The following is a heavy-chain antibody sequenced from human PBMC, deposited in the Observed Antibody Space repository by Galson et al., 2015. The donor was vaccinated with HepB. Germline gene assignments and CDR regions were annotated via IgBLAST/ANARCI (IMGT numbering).Heavy chain of an antibody. CDR2: ISSSSSYI. J-gene: IGHJ5*02. CDR3: ARDPSTSVWNAMGFDP. D-gene: IGHD2-2*01. CDR1: GFTFSSYS. Sequence: SLRLSCAASGFTFSSYSMNWVRQAPGKGLEWVSSISSSSSYIYYADSVKGRFTISRDNAKNSLYLQMNSLRAEDTAVYYCARDPSTSVWNAMGFDPWGQGTLVTVSS. V-gene: IGHV3-21*01.